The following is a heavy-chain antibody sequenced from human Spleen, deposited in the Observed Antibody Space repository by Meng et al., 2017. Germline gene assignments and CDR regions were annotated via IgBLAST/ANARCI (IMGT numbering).Heavy chain of an antibody. CDR2: LGAHDGDT. V-gene: IGHV1-18*01. Sequence: QVQVVQSGAEVKRPGAPVKVSCKASHYTFTGYGVSRVRQAPGQGLEWMEWLGAHDGDTSHAPKFQGRVTVSADRPTATAYMELRSLRSDDTAVYYCARGTPGRSYSDYWGLGTLVTVSS. D-gene: IGHD3-10*01. CDR3: ARGTPGRSYSDY. CDR1: HYTFTGYG. J-gene: IGHJ4*02.